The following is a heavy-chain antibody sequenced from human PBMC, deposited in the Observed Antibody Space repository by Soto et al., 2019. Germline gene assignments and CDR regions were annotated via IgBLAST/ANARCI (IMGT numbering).Heavy chain of an antibody. CDR2: IYYSGST. V-gene: IGHV4-39*01. J-gene: IGHJ5*02. CDR3: ARPYSAPPPDDDFWSDPIIGNWFDP. CDR1: GGSISSSSYY. Sequence: SETLSLTCTVSGGSISSSSYYWGWIRQPPGKGLEWIGSIYYSGSTYYNPSLKSRVTISVDTSKNQFSLKLSSVTAADTAVYYCARPYSAPPPDDDFWSDPIIGNWFDPWGQGTLVTVSS. D-gene: IGHD3-3*01.